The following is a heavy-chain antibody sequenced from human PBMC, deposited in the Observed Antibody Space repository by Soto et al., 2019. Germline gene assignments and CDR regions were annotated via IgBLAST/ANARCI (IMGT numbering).Heavy chain of an antibody. CDR1: GGYFGGYY. J-gene: IGHJ6*02. CDR2: INHSGST. Sequence: PSETLSLTCAVYGGYFGGYYGSWIRQHPGKGLEWIGEINHSGSTNYNPSLKSRVTISVDTSKNQFSLKLSSVTAADTAVYYCARGGSSNYVSFPLVDYYYYSGMEVWGQGTTVTVSS. V-gene: IGHV4-34*01. D-gene: IGHD4-4*01. CDR3: ARGGSSNYVSFPLVDYYYYSGMEV.